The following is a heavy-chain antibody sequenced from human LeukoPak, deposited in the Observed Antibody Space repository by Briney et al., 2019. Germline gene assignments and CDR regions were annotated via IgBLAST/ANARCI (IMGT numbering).Heavy chain of an antibody. Sequence: AGGSLRLSCAASGFSLSAYWMFWARQAPGKGLVWVARINSDGSSTSYADSVRGRFTISRDDAKNTLYLQMDSLTVEDTAVYYCAREKSEPGAAIADYRGQGTLVTVSP. D-gene: IGHD2-2*01. CDR3: AREKSEPGAAIADY. J-gene: IGHJ4*02. V-gene: IGHV3-74*01. CDR2: INSDGSST. CDR1: GFSLSAYW.